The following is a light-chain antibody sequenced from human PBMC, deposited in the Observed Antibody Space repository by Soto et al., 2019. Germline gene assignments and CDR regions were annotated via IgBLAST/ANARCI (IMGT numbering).Light chain of an antibody. CDR3: QQYNNWPRT. CDR2: DAS. Sequence: EVVLTQSPGTLSLSPGERATLSCRASQSVRSTYLAWYQQKPGQAPRLLIYDASSRATDIPARFSGSGSGTEFTLTISRLEPEDFAVYYCQQYNNWPRTFGQGTKVDIK. V-gene: IGKV3-20*01. CDR1: QSVRSTY. J-gene: IGKJ1*01.